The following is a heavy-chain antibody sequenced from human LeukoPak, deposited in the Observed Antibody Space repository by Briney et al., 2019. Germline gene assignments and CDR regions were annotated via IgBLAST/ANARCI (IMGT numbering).Heavy chain of an antibody. D-gene: IGHD3-22*01. Sequence: GGSLSLSCAASGFTFSGCWMNWVRQAPGRGLEWVANIKEDGSVKQHADSVRGRFTISRDNAKSSLYLQMSSLKAEDSAVYYCAKDERSGYYVYWGQGTLVTVSS. CDR2: IKEDGSVK. CDR3: AKDERSGYYVY. J-gene: IGHJ4*02. V-gene: IGHV3-7*01. CDR1: GFTFSGCW.